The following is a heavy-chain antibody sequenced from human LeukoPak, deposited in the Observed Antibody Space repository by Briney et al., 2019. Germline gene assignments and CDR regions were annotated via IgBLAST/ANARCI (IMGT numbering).Heavy chain of an antibody. CDR2: INPSGGST. CDR3: VRELSSSTQTLNYYYYYVMDV. D-gene: IGHD2-2*01. CDR1: GYTFTSYY. J-gene: IGHJ6*04. Sequence: ASVKVSCKASGYTFTSYYMHWVRQAPGQGLEWMGIINPSGGSTSYAQKFQGRVTMTRDTSTSTVYMELSSLRSEDTAVYYCVRELSSSTQTLNYYYYYVMDVWGKGTTVTVSS. V-gene: IGHV1-46*01.